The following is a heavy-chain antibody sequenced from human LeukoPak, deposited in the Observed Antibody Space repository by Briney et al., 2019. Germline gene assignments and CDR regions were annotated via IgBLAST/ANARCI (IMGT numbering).Heavy chain of an antibody. V-gene: IGHV1-2*02. CDR1: GYTFTGYY. Sequence: ASVKVSCKASGYTFTGYYIHWVRQAPGQGLEWMGWVNPNSGGTNSAQKFQGRVTMTRDTSISTAYMDLSSLRSDDTAVYYCARGDYYDSSVYYYDWGQGTLVTVSS. D-gene: IGHD3-22*01. J-gene: IGHJ4*02. CDR3: ARGDYYDSSVYYYD. CDR2: VNPNSGGT.